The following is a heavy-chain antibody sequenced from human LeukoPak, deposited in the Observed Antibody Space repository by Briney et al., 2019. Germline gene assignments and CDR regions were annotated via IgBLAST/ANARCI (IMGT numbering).Heavy chain of an antibody. Sequence: GGSLRLSCAASGFTFSIYAMHWVRQAPGKGLEWVAVIWSDGSNKYGDSVKGRFTISRDNSKNTLYLQMNSLRAEDTAVYYCARGLGGQQLGDYWGQGTLVTVSS. CDR1: GFTFSIYA. J-gene: IGHJ4*02. CDR3: ARGLGGQQLGDY. V-gene: IGHV3-33*01. CDR2: IWSDGSNK. D-gene: IGHD6-13*01.